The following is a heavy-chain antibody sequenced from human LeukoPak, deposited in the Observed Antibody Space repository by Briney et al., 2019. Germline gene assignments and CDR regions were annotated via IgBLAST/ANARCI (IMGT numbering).Heavy chain of an antibody. J-gene: IGHJ6*02. CDR1: GGSFSGYY. D-gene: IGHD6-13*01. CDR3: ARAKRRAIAAAGTYYYYGMDV. Sequence: SETLSLTCAVYGGSFSGYYWSWIRQPPGKGLEWIGEINHSGSTNYNPSLKSRVTISVDTSKNQFSLKLSSVTAADTAVYYCARAKRRAIAAAGTYYYYGMDVWGQGTTVTVPS. CDR2: INHSGST. V-gene: IGHV4-34*01.